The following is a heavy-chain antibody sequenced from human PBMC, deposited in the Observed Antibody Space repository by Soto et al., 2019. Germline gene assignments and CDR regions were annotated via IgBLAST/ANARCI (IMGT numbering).Heavy chain of an antibody. Sequence: EVQLVESGGGLVQPGGSLKLSCAASGFTFSDSAMHWVRQASGKGLEWVGRIRSKTNTDATAYAASVKGRFTISRDDSKNTAYLQMNSLKTEDTAVYYCTRHVDCSGGSCYSGYYYYMDVWGKGTTVTVSS. J-gene: IGHJ6*03. CDR1: GFTFSDSA. D-gene: IGHD2-15*01. CDR3: TRHVDCSGGSCYSGYYYYMDV. V-gene: IGHV3-73*01. CDR2: IRSKTNTDAT.